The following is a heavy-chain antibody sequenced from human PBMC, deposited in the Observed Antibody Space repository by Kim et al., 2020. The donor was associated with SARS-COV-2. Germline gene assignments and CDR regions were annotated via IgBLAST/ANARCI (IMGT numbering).Heavy chain of an antibody. CDR1: GFTFSSYS. Sequence: GGSLRLSCAASGFTFSSYSMNWVRQAPGKGLEWVSYISSSSSTIYYADSVKGRFTISRDNAKNSLYLQMNSLRDEDTAVYYCARESYCSSTSCYVYYYYGMDVWGQGTTVTVSS. J-gene: IGHJ6*02. V-gene: IGHV3-48*02. CDR2: ISSSSSTI. D-gene: IGHD2-2*01. CDR3: ARESYCSSTSCYVYYYYGMDV.